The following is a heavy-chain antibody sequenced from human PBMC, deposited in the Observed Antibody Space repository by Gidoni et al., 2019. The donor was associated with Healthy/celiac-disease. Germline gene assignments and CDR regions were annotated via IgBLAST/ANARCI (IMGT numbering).Heavy chain of an antibody. J-gene: IGHJ4*02. CDR1: GFTFSSYS. CDR2: ISISSSYI. D-gene: IGHD4-17*01. Sequence: EVQLVESGGGLVKPGGSLRLSCAASGFTFSSYSMNWVRQAPGKGLEWVSSISISSSYIYYADSVKGRFTISRDNAKNSLYLHMNSLRAEDTAVYYCARDRTVTYYFDYWGQGTLVTVSS. CDR3: ARDRTVTYYFDY. V-gene: IGHV3-21*01.